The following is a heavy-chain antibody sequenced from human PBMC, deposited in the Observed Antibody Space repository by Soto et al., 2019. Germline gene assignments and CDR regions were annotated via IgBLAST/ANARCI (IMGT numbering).Heavy chain of an antibody. D-gene: IGHD3-10*01. CDR3: TRGPRPISTGTGAY. V-gene: IGHV3-74*01. CDR1: GFIFKMYC. J-gene: IGHJ4*02. Sequence: GGSLRLSCAASGFIFKMYCIHWVRQSPGKGLVWISRIYNDGTYSDYADSVRGRFTISRDNVNDTLYLQMNNLRAEDSGLYYCTRGPRPISTGTGAYWGQGTQVTVSS. CDR2: IYNDGTYS.